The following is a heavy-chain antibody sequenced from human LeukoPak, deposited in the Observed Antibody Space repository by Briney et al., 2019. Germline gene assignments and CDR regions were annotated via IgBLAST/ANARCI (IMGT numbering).Heavy chain of an antibody. CDR2: ISSSSYI. Sequence: GGSLRLSCAASGFTFSSYSMNWVRQAPGKGLEWVSSISSSSYIYYADSVKGRFTISRDNAKNSLYLQMNSLRAEDTAVYYCARDLYDSSGYYRNPFDYWGQGTLVTVSS. J-gene: IGHJ4*02. CDR3: ARDLYDSSGYYRNPFDY. D-gene: IGHD3-22*01. V-gene: IGHV3-21*01. CDR1: GFTFSSYS.